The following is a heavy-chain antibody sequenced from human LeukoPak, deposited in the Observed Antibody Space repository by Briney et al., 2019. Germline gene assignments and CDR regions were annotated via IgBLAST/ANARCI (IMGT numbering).Heavy chain of an antibody. CDR2: ISSSGSSI. CDR3: ARDYDNSGYYLNWFEP. V-gene: IGHV3-48*03. Sequence: PGGSLRLSCAASGFTFSSYEMNWVRQAPGKGLEWVSYISSSGSSIYYTDSVKGRFTISRDNAKNSLYLQMNSLRDEDTAVYYCARDYDNSGYYLNWFEPWGQGTLVTVSS. CDR1: GFTFSSYE. J-gene: IGHJ5*02. D-gene: IGHD3-22*01.